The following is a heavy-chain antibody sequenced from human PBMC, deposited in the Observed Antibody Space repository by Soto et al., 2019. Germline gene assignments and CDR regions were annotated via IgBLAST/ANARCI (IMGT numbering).Heavy chain of an antibody. CDR3: ARGGEPLGYYGLDV. D-gene: IGHD3-3*01. V-gene: IGHV4-61*01. J-gene: IGHJ6*02. Sequence: SETLSLTCSVSGGSVRSGNHFWNWIRQPPGRGLEWLGYMYYTGVTNYNPSLKSRVSMSVDTSKDQFSLNLTSLTAADTAVYYCARGGEPLGYYGLDVWGQGTKVTVSS. CDR2: MYYTGVT. CDR1: GGSVRSGNHF.